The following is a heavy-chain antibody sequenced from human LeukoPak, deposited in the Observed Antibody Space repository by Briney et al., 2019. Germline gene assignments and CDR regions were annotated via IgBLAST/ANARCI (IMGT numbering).Heavy chain of an antibody. Sequence: GASVKVSCKASGGDFTGYGISWVRQAPGQGLEWMGRIIPIVGLPNYAQKFQGRVTITADTSTSAVYMELSRLRSDDTAMYYCTKDSTDYWGQGTLVTVSS. CDR2: IIPIVGLP. CDR3: TKDSTDY. V-gene: IGHV1-69*04. D-gene: IGHD2-15*01. J-gene: IGHJ4*02. CDR1: GGDFTGYG.